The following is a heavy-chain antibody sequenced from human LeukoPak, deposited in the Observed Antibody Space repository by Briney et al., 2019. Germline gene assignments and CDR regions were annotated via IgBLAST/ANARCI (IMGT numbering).Heavy chain of an antibody. CDR1: GFTFSSYS. CDR3: AKDFWYYYDSSGYYDY. Sequence: GGSLRLSCAASGFTFSSYSMNWVRQAPGKGLEWVSLISGDGGSTYYADSVKGRFTISRDNSKNSLYLQMNSLRTEDTALYYCAKDFWYYYDSSGYYDYWGQGTLVTVSS. V-gene: IGHV3-43*02. CDR2: ISGDGGST. J-gene: IGHJ4*02. D-gene: IGHD3-22*01.